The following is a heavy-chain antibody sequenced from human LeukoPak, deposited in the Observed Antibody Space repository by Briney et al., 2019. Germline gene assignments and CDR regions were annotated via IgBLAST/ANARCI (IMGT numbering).Heavy chain of an antibody. CDR1: GFTFSSYA. D-gene: IGHD5-24*01. V-gene: IGHV3-30*04. Sequence: GGSLRLSCAASGFTFSSYAMHWVRQAPGKGLEWVAVISYDGSNNYYADSVKGRFTMSRDNSKNTLYLQMNSLRAEDTAVYYCAKNGDSERWLQPKFVTHWGQGTLVTVSS. J-gene: IGHJ4*02. CDR2: ISYDGSNN. CDR3: AKNGDSERWLQPKFVTH.